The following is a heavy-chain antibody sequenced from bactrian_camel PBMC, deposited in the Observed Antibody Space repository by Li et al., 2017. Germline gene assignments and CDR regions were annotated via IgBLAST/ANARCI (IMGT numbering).Heavy chain of an antibody. J-gene: IGHJ4*01. CDR2: ISSDGST. Sequence: HVQLVESGGGSVQAGGSLRLSCTASGFTFDDSDMGWYRQAPGNECELVSTISSDGSTWYADSVKGRFFISRDDAKNTLYLQLNSLKTEDTAVYYCSKGNSGPSSTLTLERGQGTQVTVS. V-gene: IGHV3S55*01. D-gene: IGHD2*01. CDR3: SKGNSGPSSTLTLE. CDR1: GFTFDDSD.